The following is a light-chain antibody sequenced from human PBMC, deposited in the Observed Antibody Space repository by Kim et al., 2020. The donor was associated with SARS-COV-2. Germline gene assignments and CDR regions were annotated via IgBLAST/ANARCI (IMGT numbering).Light chain of an antibody. CDR1: RSNIGNNP. CDR2: DND. CDR3: ATWDSSLSVGV. J-gene: IGLJ3*02. V-gene: IGLV1-51*01. Sequence: SVLTQPPSVSAAPGHKVTISCSGSRSNIGNNPVSWYQQFPGTAPRLITYDNDTRPSGIPDRFPSSKSGTSATLGITGLRTGDEADYYCATWDSSLSVGVFGGGTKVTVL.